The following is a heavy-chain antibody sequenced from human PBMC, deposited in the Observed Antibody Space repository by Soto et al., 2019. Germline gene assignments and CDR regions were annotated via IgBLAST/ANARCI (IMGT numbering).Heavy chain of an antibody. Sequence: QVQLQESGPGLVKPSETLSLTCTVSGGSVSSGSFYWSWIRQPPGKGLEWIGYIHYSGRTNHNPSLKSRVTISVDTSKNQFSLKLSSVTAADTAVYYCARDYTGDYALYDAFDLWGQGTMVTVSS. CDR2: IHYSGRT. V-gene: IGHV4-61*01. D-gene: IGHD4-17*01. CDR3: ARDYTGDYALYDAFDL. J-gene: IGHJ3*01. CDR1: GGSVSSGSFY.